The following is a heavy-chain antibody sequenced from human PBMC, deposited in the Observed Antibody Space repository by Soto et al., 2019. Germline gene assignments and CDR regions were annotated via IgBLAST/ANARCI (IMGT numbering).Heavy chain of an antibody. CDR2: IYYSGST. J-gene: IGHJ6*02. V-gene: IGHV4-61*01. CDR1: GGSVSSGSYY. Sequence: QVQLQESGPGLVKPSETLSLTCTVSGGSVSSGSYYWSWIRQPPGKGLEWIGYIYYSGSTNYNPSLKSRVTISVDTSKNQFSLKLSSVTAADTAVYYCARDLSMRIAARPYYYYYGMDVWGQGTTVTVSS. D-gene: IGHD6-6*01. CDR3: ARDLSMRIAARPYYYYYGMDV.